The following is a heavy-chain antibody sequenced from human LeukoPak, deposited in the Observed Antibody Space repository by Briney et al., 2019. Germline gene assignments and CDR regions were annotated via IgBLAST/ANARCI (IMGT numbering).Heavy chain of an antibody. V-gene: IGHV3-23*01. D-gene: IGHD2-2*01. CDR1: GSTFSSYA. Sequence: PGGSLRLSCAASGSTFSSYAMSWVRQAPGKGLEWVSALTGSGGSTYYADSVKGLFTISRDNSKKTLFLQMNSLRAEDTAVYYCAKDLAPAAYWGQGTLVTVSS. CDR3: AKDLAPAAY. CDR2: LTGSGGST. J-gene: IGHJ4*02.